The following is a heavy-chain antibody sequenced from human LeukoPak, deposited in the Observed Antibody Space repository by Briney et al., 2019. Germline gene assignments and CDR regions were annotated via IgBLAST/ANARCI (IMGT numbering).Heavy chain of an antibody. J-gene: IGHJ4*02. CDR2: ISGSGGST. D-gene: IGHD4-17*01. Sequence: GGSLRLSCAASGFTFSSYAMSWVRQAPGKGLEWVSAISGSGGSTYYADSVKGRFTISRDNSKNTLHLQMNSLRAEDTAVYYCASMTTVTTGFDYWGQGTLVTVSS. CDR3: ASMTTVTTGFDY. CDR1: GFTFSSYA. V-gene: IGHV3-23*01.